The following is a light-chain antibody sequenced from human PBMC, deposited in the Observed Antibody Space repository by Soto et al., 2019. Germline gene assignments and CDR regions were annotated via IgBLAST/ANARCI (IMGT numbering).Light chain of an antibody. CDR3: HQYNNWPWT. CDR2: AAS. V-gene: IGKV3-15*01. J-gene: IGKJ1*01. CDR1: QRVSSH. Sequence: ETVMTQSPVTLSVSPGATATLSCRASQRVSSHLAWYQQRPGQAPRLLIYAASTRATGIPVRFSGSGSETEFTRTIRSLQSEDSALYYCHQYNNWPWTFGQGTKVEIK.